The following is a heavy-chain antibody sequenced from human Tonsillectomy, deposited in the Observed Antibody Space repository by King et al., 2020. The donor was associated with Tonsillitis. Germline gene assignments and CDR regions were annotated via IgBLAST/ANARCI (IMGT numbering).Heavy chain of an antibody. CDR2: ISNSGSDI. CDR1: GFTFSNYY. D-gene: IGHD3-3*01. CDR3: FRGHYFDT. J-gene: IGHJ4*02. V-gene: IGHV3-11*01. Sequence: VQLVESGGGLVKPGGSLRLSCAASGFTFSNYYMSWIRQAPGKGLEGVASISNSGSDIYYADSVKGRFTISRDNCKNSLYLQMNNLRVEDTAVYYCFRGHYFDTWGQGTLVTVSS.